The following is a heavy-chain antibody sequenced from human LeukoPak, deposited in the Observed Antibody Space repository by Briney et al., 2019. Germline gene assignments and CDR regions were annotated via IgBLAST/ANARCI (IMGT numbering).Heavy chain of an antibody. D-gene: IGHD5-24*01. Sequence: HSGGPLRLSCAASGFTFSTYSMNWVRQAPGKGLEWVSSITSSSSAINYADSVKGRFTISRDNARDSLYLHMNSLRDEDTAVYYCAGDERHAFDIWGQGTMVTVSS. CDR1: GFTFSTYS. V-gene: IGHV3-48*02. J-gene: IGHJ3*02. CDR2: ITSSSSAI. CDR3: AGDERHAFDI.